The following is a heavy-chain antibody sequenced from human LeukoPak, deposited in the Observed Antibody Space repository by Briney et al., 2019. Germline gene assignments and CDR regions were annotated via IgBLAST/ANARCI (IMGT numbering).Heavy chain of an antibody. CDR3: ASQSEGAVAGYYFDY. CDR2: IIPIFGTA. D-gene: IGHD6-19*01. J-gene: IGHJ4*02. Sequence: SVKVSCKASGGTFSSYAISWVRQAPGQGLGWMGRIIPIFGTANYAQKFQGRVTITTDESTSTAYMELSSLRSEDTAVYYCASQSEGAVAGYYFDYWGQGTLVTVSS. CDR1: GGTFSSYA. V-gene: IGHV1-69*05.